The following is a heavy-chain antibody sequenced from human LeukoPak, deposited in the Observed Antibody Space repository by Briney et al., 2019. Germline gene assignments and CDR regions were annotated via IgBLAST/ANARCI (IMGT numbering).Heavy chain of an antibody. CDR2: IYTSGST. V-gene: IGHV4-61*02. D-gene: IGHD5-18*01. CDR1: GGSISSGSYY. CDR3: ARERGRSYGSVPYYYYYMDV. J-gene: IGHJ6*03. Sequence: SQTLSLTCTVSGGSISSGSYYWSWIRQPAGKGLEWIGRIYTSGSTNYNPSLKSRVTISVDTSKNQFSLRLSSETAADTAVYYCARERGRSYGSVPYYYYYMDVWGKGTTVTVSS.